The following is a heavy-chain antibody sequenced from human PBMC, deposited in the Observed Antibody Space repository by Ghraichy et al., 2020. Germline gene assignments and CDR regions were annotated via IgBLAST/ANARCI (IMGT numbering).Heavy chain of an antibody. CDR1: GFTFTSYA. Sequence: GGSLSLSCAVSGFTFTSYAMNWVRQPPGKGLEWGSTLSGSGASTYYAHSVKGRFTISRDNSKNALYLQMNTLRAEDTAVYHCAKGGSGYAYTGWAPGTLVTVSS. CDR3: AKGGSGYAYTG. V-gene: IGHV3-23*01. J-gene: IGHJ4*02. D-gene: IGHD5-12*01. CDR2: LSGSGAST.